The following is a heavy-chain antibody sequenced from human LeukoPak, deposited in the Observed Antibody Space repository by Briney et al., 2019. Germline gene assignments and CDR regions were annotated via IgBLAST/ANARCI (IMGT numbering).Heavy chain of an antibody. CDR2: IWYDRSNK. D-gene: IGHD3-10*01. CDR3: ARSHQAARGPVDY. CDR1: GFTFSSYG. V-gene: IGHV3-33*01. Sequence: GGSLRLSCAASGFTFSSYGMHWVRQAPGKGLEWVAVIWYDRSNKYYADSVKGRFTISRDNSKNTLYLQMNSLRAEDTAVYYCARSHQAARGPVDYWGQGTLVTVSS. J-gene: IGHJ4*02.